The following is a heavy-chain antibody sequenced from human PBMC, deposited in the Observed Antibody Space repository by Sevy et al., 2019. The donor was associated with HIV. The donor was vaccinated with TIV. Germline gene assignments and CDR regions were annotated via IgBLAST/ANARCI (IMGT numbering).Heavy chain of an antibody. CDR2: IYYNGHI. D-gene: IGHD1-26*01. CDR1: GGSITSLY. Sequence: SETLSLTCTVSGGSITSLYWNWIRQPPGKGLEWIANIYYNGHINHSPSLKSRVTLSLDTSKNQFSLRLSSVTATDTAMYYCAGENAWGRGYSWGQGTLVTVSS. J-gene: IGHJ4*02. V-gene: IGHV4-59*08. CDR3: AGENAWGRGYS.